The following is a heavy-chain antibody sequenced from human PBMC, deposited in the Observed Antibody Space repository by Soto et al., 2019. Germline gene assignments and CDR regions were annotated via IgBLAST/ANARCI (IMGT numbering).Heavy chain of an antibody. D-gene: IGHD3-16*02. V-gene: IGHV3-21*01. Sequence: VPLSHSCTAPANSIRSHGLNWRLPAPGEGLEWVSSVSSSGEYIYYADSVKGRFIVSRDNAKNSLYLQMNSLRAEDTVGYYCAGVWGSYRSGFDPWCQGTKVTF. CDR2: VSSSGEYI. J-gene: IGHJ5*02. CDR3: AGVWGSYRSGFDP. CDR1: ANSIRSHG.